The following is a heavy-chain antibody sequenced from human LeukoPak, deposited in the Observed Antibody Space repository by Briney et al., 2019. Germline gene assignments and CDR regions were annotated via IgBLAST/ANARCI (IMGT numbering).Heavy chain of an antibody. V-gene: IGHV3-30*02. J-gene: IGHJ3*02. CDR3: AKDLYSSGFEAFDI. D-gene: IGHD6-19*01. CDR2: IRYDGSNK. Sequence: GGSLRLSCAASGFTFSSYGMHWVSQAPGKGLEWVAFIRYDGSNKYYADSVKGRFTISRDNSKNTLYLQMNSLRAEDTAVYYCAKDLYSSGFEAFDIWGQGTMVTVSS. CDR1: GFTFSSYG.